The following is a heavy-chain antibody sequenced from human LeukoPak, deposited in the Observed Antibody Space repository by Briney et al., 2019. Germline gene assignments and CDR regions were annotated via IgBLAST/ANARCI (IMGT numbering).Heavy chain of an antibody. J-gene: IGHJ4*02. CDR3: ARAAVQLLLTASDY. Sequence: GGPLRLSCAASGFTFSSCAMHWVRQAPGKGLEWVAVISYDGSNKYYADSVKGRFTISRDNSKNTLYLQMNSLRAEDTAVYYCARAAVQLLLTASDYWGQGTLVTVSS. CDR1: GFTFSSCA. V-gene: IGHV3-30*04. D-gene: IGHD2-15*01. CDR2: ISYDGSNK.